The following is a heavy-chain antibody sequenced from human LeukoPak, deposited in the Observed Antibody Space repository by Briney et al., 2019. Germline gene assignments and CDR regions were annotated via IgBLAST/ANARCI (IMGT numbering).Heavy chain of an antibody. CDR2: INHSGST. D-gene: IGHD6-13*01. J-gene: IGHJ4*02. Sequence: PSETLSLTCAVYGGSFSGYYWSWIRQPPGKGLEWIGEINHSGSTNYNPSLKSRVTISVDTSKNQFSLKLSSVTTADTAVYYCAGGRVRAAPQRGYFDYWGQGTLVTVSS. CDR3: AGGRVRAAPQRGYFDY. V-gene: IGHV4-34*01. CDR1: GGSFSGYY.